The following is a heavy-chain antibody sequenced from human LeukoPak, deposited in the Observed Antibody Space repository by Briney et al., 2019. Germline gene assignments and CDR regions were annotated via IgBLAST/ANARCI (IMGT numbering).Heavy chain of an antibody. D-gene: IGHD6-13*01. CDR3: ARDRHSSSWYSDY. Sequence: PGGSLRLSCAASGFTFSDYYMSWIRQAPGKGLEWVSYISSSSSYTNYADSVKGRFTISRDNAKNSLYLQMNSLRAEDTAVYYCARDRHSSSWYSDYWGQGTLVTVSS. V-gene: IGHV3-11*06. J-gene: IGHJ4*02. CDR2: ISSSSSYT. CDR1: GFTFSDYY.